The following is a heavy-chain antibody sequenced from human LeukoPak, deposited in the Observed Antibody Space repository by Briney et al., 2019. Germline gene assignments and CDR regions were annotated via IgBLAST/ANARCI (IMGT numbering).Heavy chain of an antibody. CDR1: GYSISSGYY. Sequence: SETLSLTCAVSGYSISSGYYWGWIRQPPGQGLEWIGSIYHSGSTYYNPSLKSRVTISVDTSKNQFSLKLSPVTAADTAVYYCARHLDRSMDVWGKGTTVTVSS. CDR2: IYHSGST. CDR3: ARHLDRSMDV. V-gene: IGHV4-38-2*01. J-gene: IGHJ6*03.